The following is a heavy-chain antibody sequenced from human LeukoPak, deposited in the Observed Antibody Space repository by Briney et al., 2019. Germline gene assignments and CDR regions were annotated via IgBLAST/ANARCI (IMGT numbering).Heavy chain of an antibody. D-gene: IGHD2-2*01. CDR1: GYTFTSYA. CDR2: INAGNGNT. V-gene: IGHV1-3*01. J-gene: IGHJ4*02. Sequence: GASVKVSCKASGYTFTSYAMHWVRQAPGQRLEWMGWINAGNGNTKYSQKFQGRVTITRDTSARTAYMELSSLRSEDTAVYYCAVLYCSSTSCFDFDYWGQGTLVTVSS. CDR3: AVLYCSSTSCFDFDY.